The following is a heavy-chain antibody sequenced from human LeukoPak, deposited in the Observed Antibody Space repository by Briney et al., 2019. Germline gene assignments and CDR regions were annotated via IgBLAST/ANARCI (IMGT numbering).Heavy chain of an antibody. CDR1: GGTFSSYA. V-gene: IGHV1-69*10. J-gene: IGHJ4*02. D-gene: IGHD5-12*01. CDR2: IIPILGIA. CDR3: ARESDSGYRP. Sequence: ASVKVSCKASGGTFSSYAISWVRQAPGQGLEWMGWIIPILGIANYAQKFQGRVTITADKSTSTAYMELSSLRSEDTAVYYCARESDSGYRPWGQGTLVTVSS.